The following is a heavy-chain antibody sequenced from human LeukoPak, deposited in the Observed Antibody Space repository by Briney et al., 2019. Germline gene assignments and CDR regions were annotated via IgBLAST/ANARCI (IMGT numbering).Heavy chain of an antibody. D-gene: IGHD2-2*01. Sequence: GGSLRLSCSASGFTLSSYEVNWVRQAPGKGLEWVSYISTSGSTKYYADSVKGRFTISRDNAENSLYLQMNSLRAEDTAVYYCARRYCSSTSCTLDYWGQGTLVTVSS. J-gene: IGHJ4*02. V-gene: IGHV3-48*03. CDR2: ISTSGSTK. CDR3: ARRYCSSTSCTLDY. CDR1: GFTLSSYE.